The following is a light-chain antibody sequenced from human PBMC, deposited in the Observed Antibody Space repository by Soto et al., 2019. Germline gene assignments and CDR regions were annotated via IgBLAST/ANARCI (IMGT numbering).Light chain of an antibody. V-gene: IGKV3-20*01. CDR1: QSVSSTY. Sequence: EMVLTQSPGTLSLSPGERGTLSCRASQSVSSTYLAWYQQKPGQAPRFLIYGAFSRATGIPDRFSGSGSGTDFTLTISRLEPEDFAVYYCQQYDSSPKTFGQGTKVDIK. CDR3: QQYDSSPKT. J-gene: IGKJ1*01. CDR2: GAF.